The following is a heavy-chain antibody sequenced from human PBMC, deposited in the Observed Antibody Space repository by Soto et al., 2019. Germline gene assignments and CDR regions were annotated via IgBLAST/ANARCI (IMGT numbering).Heavy chain of an antibody. CDR3: ARIRRIAVTGELGYDYYGMDV. CDR1: GFSLTSAPMG. J-gene: IGHJ6*02. Sequence: QVTLKESGPVLVKPTETLTLTCTVSGFSLTSAPMGVSWVRQPPGKALEWLAHIFSNDEKSSISSLRSRLTISKDTSKSQVVLTMTDMDPVDTATYYCARIRRIAVTGELGYDYYGMDVWGQGTTVTVSS. CDR2: IFSNDEK. D-gene: IGHD6-19*01. V-gene: IGHV2-26*01.